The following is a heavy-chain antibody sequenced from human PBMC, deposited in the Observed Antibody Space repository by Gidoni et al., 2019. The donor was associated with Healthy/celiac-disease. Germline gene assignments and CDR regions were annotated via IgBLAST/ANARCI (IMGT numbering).Heavy chain of an antibody. V-gene: IGHV3-30*02. J-gene: IGHJ6*02. D-gene: IGHD4-17*01. CDR3: AKDNDYGDYSRLFYYYYYGMDV. CDR1: GFTFSSYG. CDR2: IRYDGSNK. Sequence: QVQLVESGGGVVQPGGSLRLSCAASGFTFSSYGMKWFRQAPGKGLEWVAFIRYDGSNKYDADSVKGRFTISRDNSKNTLYLQMNSLRAEDTAVYYCAKDNDYGDYSRLFYYYYYGMDVWGQGTTVTVSS.